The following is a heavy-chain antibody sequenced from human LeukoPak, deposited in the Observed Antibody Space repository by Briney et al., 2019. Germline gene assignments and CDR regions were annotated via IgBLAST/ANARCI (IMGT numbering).Heavy chain of an antibody. J-gene: IGHJ4*02. CDR1: GGSISSGASY. Sequence: SQTLSLTCTVSGGSISSGASYWSWIRQPPGKGLEWIGYIYYSGNTYYSPSLKSRVTISVDTSKSQFSLKLSSVTAADTAVYYCARAGYSNEGYSGYGHEDYWGQGTLVTVS. D-gene: IGHD5-12*01. CDR3: ARAGYSNEGYSGYGHEDY. CDR2: IYYSGNT. V-gene: IGHV4-30-4*01.